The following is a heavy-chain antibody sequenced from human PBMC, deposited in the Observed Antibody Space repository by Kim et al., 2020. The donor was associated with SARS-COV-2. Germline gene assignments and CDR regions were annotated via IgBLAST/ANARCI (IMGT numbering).Heavy chain of an antibody. D-gene: IGHD6-13*01. V-gene: IGHV1-69*13. J-gene: IGHJ4*02. CDR3: ARGRVAAAPFDY. CDR1: GGTFSSYA. Sequence: SVKVSCKASGGTFSSYAISWVRQAPGQGLEWMGGIIPIFGTANYAQKFQGRVTITADESTSTAYMELSSLRSEDTAVYYCARGRVAAAPFDYWGQGTLVTVSS. CDR2: IIPIFGTA.